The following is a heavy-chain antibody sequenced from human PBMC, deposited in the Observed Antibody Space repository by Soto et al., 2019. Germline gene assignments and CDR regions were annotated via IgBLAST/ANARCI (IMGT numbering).Heavy chain of an antibody. CDR2: IDTSGTT. J-gene: IGHJ6*02. D-gene: IGHD3-10*01. Sequence: QVQVQESGPGLVKPSETLSLTCTVSGGSSSSYYVSWIRQSAGKGLEWIGRIDTSGTTHYNPSLKSRVTMSVDASKNLFSLTLSYVTAADTVVYYCARGHRGYVYYHGMDVWGQGTTVTVSS. CDR3: ARGHRGYVYYHGMDV. CDR1: GGSSSSYY. V-gene: IGHV4-4*07.